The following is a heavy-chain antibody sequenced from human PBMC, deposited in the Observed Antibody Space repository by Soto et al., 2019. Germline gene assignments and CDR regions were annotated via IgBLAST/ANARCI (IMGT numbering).Heavy chain of an antibody. CDR2: IYYSGST. CDR1: GGSISSGDYY. Sequence: SETLSLTCTVSGGSISSGDYYWSWIRQPPGKGLEWIGYIYYSGSTYYNPSLKSRVTISVDTSKNQFSLKLSSVTAADTAVYYCARVQSSSLDFDIWGQGTMVTVSS. D-gene: IGHD6-6*01. V-gene: IGHV4-30-4*01. J-gene: IGHJ3*02. CDR3: ARVQSSSLDFDI.